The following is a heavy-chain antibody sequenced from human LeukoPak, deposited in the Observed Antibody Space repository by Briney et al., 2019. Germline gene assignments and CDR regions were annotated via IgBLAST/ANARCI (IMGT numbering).Heavy chain of an antibody. D-gene: IGHD2-2*01. CDR2: INPSGGST. J-gene: IGHJ4*02. Sequence: ASVKVSCKASGYTFTSYYMHWVRQAPGQGLEWMGIINPSGGSTSYAQKFQGRVTMTRDTSTSTVYMELSSLRSEDTAVYYCARDRGDCSSTSCYFDYWGQGTLVTVSS. CDR3: ARDRGDCSSTSCYFDY. CDR1: GYTFTSYY. V-gene: IGHV1-46*01.